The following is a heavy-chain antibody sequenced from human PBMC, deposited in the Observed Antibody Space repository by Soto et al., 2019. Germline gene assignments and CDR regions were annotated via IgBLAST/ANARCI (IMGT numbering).Heavy chain of an antibody. V-gene: IGHV3-23*01. CDR2: ISGSGGST. J-gene: IGHJ5*02. Sequence: PGGSLRLSCAASGFTFSSYAMSWVRQAPGKGLEWVSAISGSGGSTYYADSVKGRFTISRDNSKNTLYLQMNSLRAEDTAVYYCANQKSAWVGFTGSGSYPTASIWFDPWGQGTLVTVSS. CDR1: GFTFSSYA. CDR3: ANQKSAWVGFTGSGSYPTASIWFDP. D-gene: IGHD1-26*01.